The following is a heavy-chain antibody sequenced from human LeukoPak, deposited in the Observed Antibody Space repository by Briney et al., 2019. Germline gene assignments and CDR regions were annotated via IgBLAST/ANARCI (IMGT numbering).Heavy chain of an antibody. CDR3: ARPHYDYVWGSFLDI. J-gene: IGHJ3*02. CDR1: VYTFTGYY. V-gene: IGHV1-2*02. CDR2: INPNSGGT. D-gene: IGHD3-16*01. Sequence: SVNVSRKASVYTFTGYYMHGVRQPPGQGREWMGWINPNSGGTNYAQKFQGRVTMTRDTSISTAYMELSRLRSDDTAVYYCARPHYDYVWGSFLDIWGQGTMVTVSS.